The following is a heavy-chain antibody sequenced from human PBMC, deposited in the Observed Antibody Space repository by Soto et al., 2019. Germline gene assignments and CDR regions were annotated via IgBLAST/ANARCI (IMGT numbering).Heavy chain of an antibody. V-gene: IGHV5-51*01. CDR3: ARAYCSSTSCYFGNAFDI. D-gene: IGHD2-2*01. CDR1: GYSFTSYW. J-gene: IGHJ3*02. CDR2: IYPGDSDT. Sequence: GESLKISCKGSGYSFTSYWIGWVRQMPGKGLEWMGIIYPGDSDTRYSPSFQGQVTISADKSISTAYLQWSSLKASDTAMYYCARAYCSSTSCYFGNAFDIWGQGTMVTVSS.